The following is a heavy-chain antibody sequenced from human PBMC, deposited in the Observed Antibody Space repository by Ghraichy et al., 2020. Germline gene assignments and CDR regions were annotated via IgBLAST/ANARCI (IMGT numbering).Heavy chain of an antibody. V-gene: IGHV3-48*01. CDR2: ITGSSITI. CDR3: ARLPLPRRSAVGDWYFDL. Sequence: GGSLRLSCEGSGFSFSDYSMIWVRLTPRKALEWVSYITGSSITIFYTDSVKGRFTISRDNAKNSLYLQMNSLRAEDTAVYYCARLPLPRRSAVGDWYFDLWGRRTLLTVSS. CDR1: GFSFSDYS. D-gene: IGHD6-13*01. J-gene: IGHJ2*01.